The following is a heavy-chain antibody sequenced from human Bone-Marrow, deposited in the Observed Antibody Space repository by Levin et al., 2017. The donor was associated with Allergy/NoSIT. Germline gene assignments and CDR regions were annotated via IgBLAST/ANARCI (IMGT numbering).Heavy chain of an antibody. Sequence: GGSLRLSCSASGFMFKTSPMNWVRQAPGKGLEWISAIRASSTATFYADSAKGRVTIFRDNSNNTLFLYMDSLTAEDTDVYYCSSGRRSLDFWGQGTLVTVAS. CDR3: SSGRRSLDF. V-gene: IGHV3-23*01. CDR2: IRASSTAT. J-gene: IGHJ4*02. D-gene: IGHD2-15*01. CDR1: GFMFKTSP.